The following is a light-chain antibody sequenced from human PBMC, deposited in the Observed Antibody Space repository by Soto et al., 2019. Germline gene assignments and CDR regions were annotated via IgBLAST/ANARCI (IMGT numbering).Light chain of an antibody. CDR1: QTINNN. Sequence: DIVMTQSPATLSMSPGERATLSCRASQTINNNLAWNQQKPGQAPRLLIYGASTRATGIPDRFSGSGSGTEVTLTISSLQSEDFAVYYCQQYDKWPWTFGQGTKVEIK. CDR2: GAS. CDR3: QQYDKWPWT. J-gene: IGKJ1*01. V-gene: IGKV3-15*01.